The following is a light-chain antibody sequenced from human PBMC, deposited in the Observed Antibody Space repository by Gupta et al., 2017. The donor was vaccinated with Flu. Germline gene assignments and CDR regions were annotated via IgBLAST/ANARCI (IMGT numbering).Light chain of an antibody. V-gene: IGKV3-15*01. CDR3: QQYNNWPPLI. J-gene: IGKJ4*01. CDR2: GAS. CDR1: HSIITN. Sequence: EIVMTQSPATLSVSPGERVTLSCRASHSIITNVAWYQQKPGQAPRLLIYGASTRATGIPARFSGSGYGTDFTLTISSRQSEDFAVYYCQQYNNWPPLIFGGGTKVEFK.